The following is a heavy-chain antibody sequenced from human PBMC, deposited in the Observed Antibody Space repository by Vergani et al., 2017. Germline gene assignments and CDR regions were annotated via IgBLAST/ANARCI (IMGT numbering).Heavy chain of an antibody. J-gene: IGHJ4*02. Sequence: QVQLVESGGGVVPPGRSLRLSCAASGFTFSSYGTHRVRPAPGTGLEWVAVLSYDGSNKYYADSVKGRFTISRDNSKNTLYLQMNSLRAEDTAVYYCAKDGGLGYCSGGSCYPGYWGQGTLVTVAS. CDR3: AKDGGLGYCSGGSCYPGY. D-gene: IGHD2-15*01. V-gene: IGHV3-30*18. CDR2: LSYDGSNK. CDR1: GFTFSSYG.